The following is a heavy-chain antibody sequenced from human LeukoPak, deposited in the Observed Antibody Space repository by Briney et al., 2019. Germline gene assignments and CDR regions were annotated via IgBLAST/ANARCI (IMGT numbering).Heavy chain of an antibody. J-gene: IGHJ4*02. V-gene: IGHV4-38-2*01. D-gene: IGHD5-18*01. CDR3: AKMGYNYGYDY. CDR1: GYSISSGYY. CDR2: IYHSGST. Sequence: PSETLSLTCAVSGYSISSGYYWGWIRQPPGKGLEWIGSIYHSGSTYYNPSLKSRVTISVDTSKNQFSLKLSSGTAADTAVYYCAKMGYNYGYDYWGQGTLVTVSS.